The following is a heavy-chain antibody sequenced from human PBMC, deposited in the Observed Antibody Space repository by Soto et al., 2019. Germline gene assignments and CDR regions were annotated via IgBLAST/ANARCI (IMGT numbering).Heavy chain of an antibody. CDR1: GGTFSNCA. D-gene: IGHD5-12*01. V-gene: IGHV1-69*12. J-gene: IGHJ4*02. CDR3: ARGRIVTTISYFEF. CDR2: IIPIFGTA. Sequence: QVQLVQSGAEVKKPGSSVKVSCKASGGTFSNCAISWVRQAPGQGLEWMGGIIPIFGTANYAQKFQGRVKITADESTSTAYMELSSLTSEDTAVYYCARGRIVTTISYFEFWGQGTLVTVSS.